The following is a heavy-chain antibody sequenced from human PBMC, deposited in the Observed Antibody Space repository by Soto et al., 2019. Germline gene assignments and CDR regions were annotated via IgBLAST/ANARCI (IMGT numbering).Heavy chain of an antibody. CDR1: GGSFSGYY. D-gene: IGHD3-9*01. Sequence: QVQLQQWGAGPLRPLETLSLTCGVSGGSFSGYYWAWIRQSPGKGLEWMGEINDRGSINYNPSLKSRVSTSVHTSKNHYSLNLRSVTAADTAVYYCARESHDILTGPPWVWYFDLWGRGTLVTVSS. CDR3: ARESHDILTGPPWVWYFDL. V-gene: IGHV4-34*01. J-gene: IGHJ2*01. CDR2: INDRGSI.